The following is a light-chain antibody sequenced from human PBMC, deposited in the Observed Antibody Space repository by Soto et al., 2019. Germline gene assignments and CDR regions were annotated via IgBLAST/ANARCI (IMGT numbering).Light chain of an antibody. CDR3: QQYDTRPPMA. J-gene: IGKJ5*01. CDR2: AAS. V-gene: IGKV1-33*01. Sequence: IQLTQSPSSLSASVGESVTITCRASQDIDNYLNWYQHRPGEAPKLLIYAASYLETGVPARFSGSGSGTDFSFTITSLQPEDSATYYCQQYDTRPPMAFGQGTRLEI. CDR1: QDIDNY.